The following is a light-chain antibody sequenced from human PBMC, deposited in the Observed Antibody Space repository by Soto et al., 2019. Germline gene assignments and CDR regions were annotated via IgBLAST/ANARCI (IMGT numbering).Light chain of an antibody. CDR3: QQYDTSPRT. Sequence: EVMLTQSPGTLSLSPGERATLSCRASQSVSRNYLAWYQQKSGQAPRLLIYGASNRATGIPDRFSGSGSGKDFTLTIRRLEPEDFAVYYCQQYDTSPRTFGQGTKVEFK. CDR2: GAS. J-gene: IGKJ1*01. CDR1: QSVSRNY. V-gene: IGKV3-20*01.